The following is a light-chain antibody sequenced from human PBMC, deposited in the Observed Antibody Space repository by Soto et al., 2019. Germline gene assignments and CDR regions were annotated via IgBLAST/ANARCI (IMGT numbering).Light chain of an antibody. CDR2: DAS. Sequence: DIQMTQSPSSRSASVVERVTITFRARQTINTYLNWYQQTPGTAPKLLIYDASSLQSGVPSRFRGSGSGTDFTLTITSLQPEDFATYYCQQSYTTPLTFGGGTKVDIK. V-gene: IGKV1-39*01. CDR3: QQSYTTPLT. CDR1: QTINTY. J-gene: IGKJ4*01.